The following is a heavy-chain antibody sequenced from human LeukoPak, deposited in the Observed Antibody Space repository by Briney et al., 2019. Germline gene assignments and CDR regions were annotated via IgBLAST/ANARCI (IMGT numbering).Heavy chain of an antibody. J-gene: IGHJ6*03. Sequence: SETLSLTCTVSGGSISSYYWGWIRQPPGKGLEWIGSIYHSGSTYYNPSLKSRVTISVDTSKNQFSLKLSSVTAADTAVYYCARYAGSGVYYYYYYMDVWGKGTTVTVSS. CDR1: GGSISSYY. CDR3: ARYAGSGVYYYYYYMDV. V-gene: IGHV4-38-2*02. CDR2: IYHSGST. D-gene: IGHD6-19*01.